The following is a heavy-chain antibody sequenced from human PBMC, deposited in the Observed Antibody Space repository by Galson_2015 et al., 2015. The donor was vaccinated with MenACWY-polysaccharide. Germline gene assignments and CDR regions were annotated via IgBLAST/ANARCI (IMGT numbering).Heavy chain of an antibody. CDR1: GFTFTNYW. CDR3: ARITAAGRGWDY. Sequence: SLRLSCAASGFTFTNYWMSWVRQTPGKGLEWVANIKQDGNEKYHVDSVKGRFTISRDNAKNSVYLQMNSLRAEDTAAYFCARITAAGRGWDYWGRGTLVTVSS. J-gene: IGHJ4*02. D-gene: IGHD6-13*01. V-gene: IGHV3-7*01. CDR2: IKQDGNEK.